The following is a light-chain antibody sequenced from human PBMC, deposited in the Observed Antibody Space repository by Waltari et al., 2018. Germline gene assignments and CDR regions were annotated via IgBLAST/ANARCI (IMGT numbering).Light chain of an antibody. CDR2: SAS. CDR1: QSIGSY. V-gene: IGKV1-39*01. J-gene: IGKJ2*01. Sequence: DIQMTQSPSSLSASVGDRVTITCRASQSIGSYLNWYQQEPGKAPELLIYSASSLQSGVPSRFRGSGSGTDFILTISSLQPEDFATYYCQQSYSTPMYTFGQGTKVEIK. CDR3: QQSYSTPMYT.